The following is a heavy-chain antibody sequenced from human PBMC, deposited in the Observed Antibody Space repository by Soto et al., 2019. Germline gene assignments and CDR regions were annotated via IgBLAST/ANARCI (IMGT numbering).Heavy chain of an antibody. Sequence: GGSLRLSCAASGFTFSSYAMSWVRQAPGKGLEWVSAISGSGGSTYYADSVKGRFTISRDNSKNTLYLQMNSLRAEDTAVYDCAKGDSGSYHYYYGMDVWGQGTTVTVSS. D-gene: IGHD1-26*01. J-gene: IGHJ6*02. CDR2: ISGSGGST. CDR3: AKGDSGSYHYYYGMDV. V-gene: IGHV3-23*01. CDR1: GFTFSSYA.